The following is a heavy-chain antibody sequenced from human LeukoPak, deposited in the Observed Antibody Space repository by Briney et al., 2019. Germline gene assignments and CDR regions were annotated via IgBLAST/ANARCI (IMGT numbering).Heavy chain of an antibody. CDR3: ARHDDSGSYPAY. J-gene: IGHJ4*02. Sequence: SETLSLTCTASGGSISSYYWSWIRQPPGKGLEWIGYIYYSGSTNYNPSLKSRDTISVDTSKNQFSLKLSSVTAADTAVYYCARHDDSGSYPAYWGQGTLVTVSS. V-gene: IGHV4-59*08. D-gene: IGHD1-26*01. CDR2: IYYSGST. CDR1: GGSISSYY.